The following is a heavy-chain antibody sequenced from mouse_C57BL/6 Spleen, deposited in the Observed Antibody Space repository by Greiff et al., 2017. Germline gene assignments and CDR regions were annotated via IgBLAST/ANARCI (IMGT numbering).Heavy chain of an antibody. CDR2: INSSNGGT. CDR3: SRGDDLYYAMDY. V-gene: IGHV1-53*01. Sequence: VQLQQPGSELVMPGASVKLSCKASGYTFTSYWMHWVKQRPGQGLEWIGNINSSNGGTNYNEKYKSKATLTVDKASSTAYMQLSSLTSEDSAVDYCSRGDDLYYAMDYWGQGTSVTVSS. D-gene: IGHD2-3*01. J-gene: IGHJ4*01. CDR1: GYTFTSYW.